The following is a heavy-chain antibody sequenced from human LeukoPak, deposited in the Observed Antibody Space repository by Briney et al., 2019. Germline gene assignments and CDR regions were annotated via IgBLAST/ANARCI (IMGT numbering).Heavy chain of an antibody. Sequence: ASVTVSCKASGYTFTGYYMHWVRQAPGQGLEWMGWINPNSGGANYAQKFQGRVTMTRDTSISTAYMDLSSLRSDDTAVYYCARDYGGFCTSDNCYRTIFDYWGQGTLVAVSS. V-gene: IGHV1-2*02. CDR3: ARDYGGFCTSDNCYRTIFDY. J-gene: IGHJ4*02. D-gene: IGHD2-2*02. CDR1: GYTFTGYY. CDR2: INPNSGGA.